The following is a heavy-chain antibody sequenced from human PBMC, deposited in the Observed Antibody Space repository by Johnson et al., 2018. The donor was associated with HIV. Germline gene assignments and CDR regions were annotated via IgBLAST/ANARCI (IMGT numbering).Heavy chain of an antibody. Sequence: QVQLVESGGGVVQPGRSLRLSCAASGFTFSSNAMHWVRQAPGKGLERVVVISYAGSNKSYADSVKGRFTISRDNSKNTLYLQMNSLRAEDTAVYYCAKDLEEGQQWLIGAFDIWGQGTMVTVSS. CDR3: AKDLEEGQQWLIGAFDI. D-gene: IGHD6-19*01. CDR2: ISYAGSNK. V-gene: IGHV3-30-3*01. CDR1: GFTFSSNA. J-gene: IGHJ3*02.